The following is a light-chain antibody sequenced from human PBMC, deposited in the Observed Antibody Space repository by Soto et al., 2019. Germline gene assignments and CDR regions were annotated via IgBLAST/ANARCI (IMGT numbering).Light chain of an antibody. J-gene: IGLJ1*01. V-gene: IGLV1-44*01. CDR1: SSNIGSNT. Sequence: QTVLTQPPSVSATPGQRVTISCSGRSSNIGSNTVEWYRQLPGTAPRLLIFHNNERPSGVPDRFSGSKSGTSASLAISGLQSEDEADFYCAAWDDSLYVYVFGTGTKLTVL. CDR3: AAWDDSLYVYV. CDR2: HNN.